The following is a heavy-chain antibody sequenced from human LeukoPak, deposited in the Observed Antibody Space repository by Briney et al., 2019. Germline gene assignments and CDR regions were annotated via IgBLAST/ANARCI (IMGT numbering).Heavy chain of an antibody. V-gene: IGHV3-33*06. CDR3: AKNGVWSGYYPFYYYYYMVV. Sequence: GGSLRLSCAASGFTFSSYGMHWVRQAPGKGLEWVAVIWYDGSNKYYADSVKGRFTISRDNSKNTLYLQMNSLRAEDTAVYYCAKNGVWSGYYPFYYYYYMVVCGKGATVTVSS. J-gene: IGHJ6*03. CDR2: IWYDGSNK. D-gene: IGHD3-3*01. CDR1: GFTFSSYG.